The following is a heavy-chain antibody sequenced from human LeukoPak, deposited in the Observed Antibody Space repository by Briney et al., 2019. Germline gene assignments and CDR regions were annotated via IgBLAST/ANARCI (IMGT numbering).Heavy chain of an antibody. CDR3: AGYYDSSGYGLTGAFEI. CDR2: ISSSISYI. Sequence: GGSLRLSCAASGFTFSSYSMNWVRQAPGKGLEWVSSISSSISYIYYADSLKGRFTIPRDNAKNTLYLQMNSLRAEDTAVYYFAGYYDSSGYGLTGAFEIWGQGKMVTVSS. J-gene: IGHJ3*02. CDR1: GFTFSSYS. D-gene: IGHD3-22*01. V-gene: IGHV3-21*01.